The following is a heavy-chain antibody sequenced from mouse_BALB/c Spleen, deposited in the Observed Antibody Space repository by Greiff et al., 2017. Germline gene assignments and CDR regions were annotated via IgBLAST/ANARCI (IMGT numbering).Heavy chain of an antibody. J-gene: IGHJ4*01. CDR3: TRYYDAMDY. V-gene: IGHV1-15*01. CDR1: GYTFTDYE. Sequence: QVQLKESGAELVRPGASVTLSCKASGYTFTDYEMHWVKQTPVHGLEWIGAIDPETGGTAYNQKFKGKATLTADKSSSTAYMELRSLTSEDSAVYYCTRYYDAMDYWGQGTSVTVSS. CDR2: IDPETGGT.